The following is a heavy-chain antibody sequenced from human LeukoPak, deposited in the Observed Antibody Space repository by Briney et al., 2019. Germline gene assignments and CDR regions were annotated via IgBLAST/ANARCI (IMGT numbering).Heavy chain of an antibody. V-gene: IGHV1-18*01. D-gene: IGHD3-10*01. CDR3: ARAMVRGVINPDFDY. Sequence: ASVKVSCKASGYTFTSYGISWVRQAPGQGVEWMGWISAYNGNTNYAQKLQGRVTMTTDTSTSTAYMELRSLRSDDTAVYYCARAMVRGVINPDFDYWGQGTLVTVSS. CDR1: GYTFTSYG. J-gene: IGHJ4*02. CDR2: ISAYNGNT.